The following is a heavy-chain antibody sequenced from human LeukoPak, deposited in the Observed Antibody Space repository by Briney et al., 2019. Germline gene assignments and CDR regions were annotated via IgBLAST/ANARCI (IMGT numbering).Heavy chain of an antibody. CDR2: ISSSSSYI. D-gene: IGHD3-10*01. CDR3: AAAMVRGVTSSDY. V-gene: IGHV3-21*01. Sequence: GGSLRLSCAASGFTFSSYSMNWVRQAPGKGLEWVSPISSSSSYIYYADSVKGRFTISRDNAKNSLYLQMNSLRAEDTAVYYCAAAMVRGVTSSDYWGQGTLVTVSS. CDR1: GFTFSSYS. J-gene: IGHJ4*02.